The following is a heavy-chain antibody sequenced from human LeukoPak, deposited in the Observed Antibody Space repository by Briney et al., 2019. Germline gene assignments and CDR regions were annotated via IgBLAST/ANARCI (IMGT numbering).Heavy chain of an antibody. D-gene: IGHD3-22*01. J-gene: IGHJ4*02. V-gene: IGHV1-2*02. Sequence: ASVKVSCKASEYTFTGYYMNWVRQAPGQGLEWMGWINPNSGGTNYAQKFQGRVTMTRDTSISTAYMELSRLRSDDTAVYYCARAEYYYDSSGLKELPFDYWGQGILVTVSS. CDR1: EYTFTGYY. CDR2: INPNSGGT. CDR3: ARAEYYYDSSGLKELPFDY.